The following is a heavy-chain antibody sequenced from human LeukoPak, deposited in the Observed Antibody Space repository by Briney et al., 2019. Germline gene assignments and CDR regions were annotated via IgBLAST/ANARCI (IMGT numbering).Heavy chain of an antibody. D-gene: IGHD3-10*02. CDR3: AELDITMIGGV. V-gene: IGHV3-48*01. Sequence: GGSLRLSCAASGFTFSIYSMNWVRQAPGKGLEWVSYISSSSSTIHYADSVKGRFTISRDNAKNSLYLQMNSLRAEDTAVYYCAELDITMIGGVWGKGTTVTISS. J-gene: IGHJ6*04. CDR1: GFTFSIYS. CDR2: ISSSSSTI.